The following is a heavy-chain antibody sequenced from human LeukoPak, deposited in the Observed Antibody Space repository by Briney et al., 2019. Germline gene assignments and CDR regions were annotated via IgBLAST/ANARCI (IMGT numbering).Heavy chain of an antibody. Sequence: ASVKVSCKASGYTFTSYYMHWVRQAPGQGLEWMGIINPSGGSTSYAQKFQGRVTMTRDMSTSTVYMELSSLRSEDTAVYYCAREYVVPAAIGIPAEYFQHWGQGTLVTVSS. CDR1: GYTFTSYY. CDR3: AREYVVPAAIGIPAEYFQH. D-gene: IGHD2-2*01. CDR2: INPSGGST. V-gene: IGHV1-46*01. J-gene: IGHJ1*01.